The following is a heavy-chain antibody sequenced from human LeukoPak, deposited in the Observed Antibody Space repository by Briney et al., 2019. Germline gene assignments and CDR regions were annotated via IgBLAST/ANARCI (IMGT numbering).Heavy chain of an antibody. J-gene: IGHJ4*02. Sequence: PGGSLRLSCAASGFTFSSSDMHWVRQAPGKGLEWVAFIRYDGNNKYYADSVKGRLTITRDNSKNTLYLQMNSLRAADTAVYYCAKGPRSSWSYFDYWGQGTLVTVSS. V-gene: IGHV3-30*02. CDR3: AKGPRSSWSYFDY. D-gene: IGHD6-13*01. CDR1: GFTFSSSD. CDR2: IRYDGNNK.